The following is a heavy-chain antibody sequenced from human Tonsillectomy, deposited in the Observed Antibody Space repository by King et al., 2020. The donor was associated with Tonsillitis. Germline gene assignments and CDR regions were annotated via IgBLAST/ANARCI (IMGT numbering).Heavy chain of an antibody. CDR3: ATLPTATTYYFDS. CDR2: INHSGST. CDR1: GGSFSDYY. V-gene: IGHV4-34*01. Sequence: VQLQQWGAGLLKPSDTLSLTCAVYGGSFSDYYWSWIRQPPGKGLEWIGEINHSGSTNYNPSLKSRVTISVDTSKNQFSLKLSSVTAADTALYYCATLPTATTYYFDSWGQGTLVTVSS. J-gene: IGHJ4*02. D-gene: IGHD5-24*01.